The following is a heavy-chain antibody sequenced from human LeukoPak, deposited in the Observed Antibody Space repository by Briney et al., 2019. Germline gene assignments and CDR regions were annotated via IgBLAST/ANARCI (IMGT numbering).Heavy chain of an antibody. CDR2: IYYSGST. CDR1: GFSISSYY. CDR3: ARLYGGVDY. D-gene: IGHD4-23*01. Sequence: SETLSLTCTVSGFSISSYYWSWIRQPPGKGLEWIGYIYYSGSTNYNPSLKSRVTISVDTSKSQFSLKLSSVTAADTAVYYCARLYGGVDYWGQGTLVTVSS. V-gene: IGHV4-59*01. J-gene: IGHJ4*02.